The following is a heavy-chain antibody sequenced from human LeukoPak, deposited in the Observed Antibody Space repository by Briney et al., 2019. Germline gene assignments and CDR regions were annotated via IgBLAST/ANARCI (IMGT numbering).Heavy chain of an antibody. CDR2: INPNSGGT. J-gene: IGHJ4*02. Sequence: ASVKVSCKPSGYTFTSYPLNWVRQAPGQGLEWMGWINPNSGGTNYAQKFQGWVTMTRDTSISTAYMELSRLRSDDTAVYYCARGSVGARSNYVGARHYYFDYWGQGTLVTVSS. CDR1: GYTFTSYP. V-gene: IGHV1-2*04. D-gene: IGHD4-11*01. CDR3: ARGSVGARSNYVGARHYYFDY.